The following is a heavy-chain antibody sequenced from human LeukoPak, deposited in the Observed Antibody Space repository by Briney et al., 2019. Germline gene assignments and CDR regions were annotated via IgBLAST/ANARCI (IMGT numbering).Heavy chain of an antibody. J-gene: IGHJ4*02. CDR2: ISGSGGST. Sequence: GGSLRLSCAASGFTFSSYAMSWVRQAPGKGLEWVSAISGSGGSTYYADSVKGRFTISRDNSKNTLYLQMHSLRAEDTAVYYCAKASWIQLWLPDYWGQGTLVTVSS. CDR3: AKASWIQLWLPDY. V-gene: IGHV3-23*01. D-gene: IGHD5-18*01. CDR1: GFTFSSYA.